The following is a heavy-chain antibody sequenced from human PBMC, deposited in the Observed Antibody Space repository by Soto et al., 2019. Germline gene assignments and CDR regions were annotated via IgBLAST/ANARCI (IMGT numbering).Heavy chain of an antibody. CDR2: ISHDGGDA. CDR3: VRVCKDRWFGEVSPLAR. Sequence: QVQLVESGGGVVQTGRSLRLSCAASGFNFRNYDVHWVRQAPGKGLVWVAMISHDGGDAYFADSVKGRFTISRDKSKNTLPLTTTSLTTNDPALDYCVRVCKDRWFGEVSPLARWGRGTLV. V-gene: IGHV3-30*03. CDR1: GFNFRNYD. J-gene: IGHJ4*01. D-gene: IGHD3-10*01.